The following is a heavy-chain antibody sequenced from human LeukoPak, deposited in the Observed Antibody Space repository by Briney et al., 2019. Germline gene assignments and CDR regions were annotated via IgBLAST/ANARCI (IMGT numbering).Heavy chain of an antibody. CDR3: ARVRDDYGALDY. V-gene: IGHV4-34*01. J-gene: IGHJ4*02. D-gene: IGHD4-17*01. CDR2: INHSGST. CDR1: GGSFSGYY. Sequence: SETLSLTCAVYGGSFSGYYWSWIRQPPGKGREWIGEINHSGSTNYNPSLKSRVTISVDTSKNQFSLKLSSVTAADTAVYYCARVRDDYGALDYWGQGTLVTVSS.